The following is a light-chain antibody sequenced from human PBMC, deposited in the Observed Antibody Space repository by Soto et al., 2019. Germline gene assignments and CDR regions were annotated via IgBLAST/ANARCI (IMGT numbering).Light chain of an antibody. J-gene: IGKJ1*01. Sequence: EIALTQSPGTLPLSPGERATLSCRASQSVASNYLAWYQQKPGQAPRLLIYGASSRATGVPDRFSGSGSGTDFTLTIRRLEPEDFAVYYCQQYGSSPWTFGQGTKVDIK. CDR1: QSVASNY. CDR3: QQYGSSPWT. CDR2: GAS. V-gene: IGKV3-20*01.